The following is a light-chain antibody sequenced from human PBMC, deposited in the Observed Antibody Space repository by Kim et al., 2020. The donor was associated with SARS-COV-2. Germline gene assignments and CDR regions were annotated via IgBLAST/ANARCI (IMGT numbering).Light chain of an antibody. J-gene: IGLJ1*01. CDR1: SIDIGSYND. V-gene: IGLV2-14*03. CDR3: TSYTSRSTLGV. CDR2: DVN. Sequence: QSITIPCTGTSIDIGSYNDVSWYQQHPGKAPKLMINDVNDRPSGFSNRFSGSKSGNTASLIISWLQPEDEADYYCTSYTSRSTLGVFGTGTKVTVL.